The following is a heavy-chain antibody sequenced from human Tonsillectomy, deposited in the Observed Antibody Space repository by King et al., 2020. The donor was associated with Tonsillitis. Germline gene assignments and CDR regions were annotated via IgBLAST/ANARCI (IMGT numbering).Heavy chain of an antibody. D-gene: IGHD3-22*01. CDR1: GGSISSYY. Sequence: VQLQESGPGLVKPSETLSLTCAVSGGSISSYYWSWIRQPPGKGLGWVGYIYYSGRTNYNPPLKSRVTISVDTSKNQFSLKLSSVTAADTAVYYCARDQNYYDSSGYYRGGFDYWGQGTLVTVSS. CDR3: ARDQNYYDSSGYYRGGFDY. CDR2: IYYSGRT. V-gene: IGHV4-59*01. J-gene: IGHJ4*02.